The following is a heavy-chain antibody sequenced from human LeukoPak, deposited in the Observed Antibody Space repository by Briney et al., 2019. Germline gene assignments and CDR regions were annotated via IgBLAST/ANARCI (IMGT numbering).Heavy chain of an antibody. V-gene: IGHV1-69*06. CDR1: GGTFGSYA. CDR2: IIPMFGSA. J-gene: IGHJ4*02. D-gene: IGHD5-24*01. CDR3: ARGTRDVYDYYFDY. Sequence: SVKVSCKASGGTFGSYAISWVRQAPGQGLEWMGGIIPMFGSANYAQKFQGRVTITADKSSRTAYMELSSLRSEDTAVYYCARGTRDVYDYYFDYWGQGTLVTVSS.